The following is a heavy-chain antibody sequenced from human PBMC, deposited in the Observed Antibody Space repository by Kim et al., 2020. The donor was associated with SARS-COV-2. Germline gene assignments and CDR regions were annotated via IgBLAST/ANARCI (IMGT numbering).Heavy chain of an antibody. D-gene: IGHD6-19*01. CDR2: ISYDGSKK. Sequence: GGSLRLSCAASGFTFSNYGMHWVRQAPGKGLEWVAVISYDGSKKYYEDSVKGRFTISRDNSKNTLYLQMNSLRAEDTAVYYCAKGHSSGWNTLEYWGQGTLVTVSS. J-gene: IGHJ4*02. CDR1: GFTFSNYG. V-gene: IGHV3-30*18. CDR3: AKGHSSGWNTLEY.